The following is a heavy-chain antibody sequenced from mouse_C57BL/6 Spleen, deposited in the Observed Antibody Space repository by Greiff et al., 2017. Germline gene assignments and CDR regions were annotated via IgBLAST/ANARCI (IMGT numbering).Heavy chain of an antibody. D-gene: IGHD1-1*01. CDR2: IYPGSGST. V-gene: IGHV1-55*01. CDR3: ARSPLIATVGESAMDY. Sequence: QVQLQQPGAELVKPGASVKMSCKASGYTFTSYWITWVKQRPGQGLEWIGDIYPGSGSTNYNEKFKSKATLTVDTSSSTAYMQLSSLTSEDSAVYDCARSPLIATVGESAMDYRGQGASVTVSS. J-gene: IGHJ4*01. CDR1: GYTFTSYW.